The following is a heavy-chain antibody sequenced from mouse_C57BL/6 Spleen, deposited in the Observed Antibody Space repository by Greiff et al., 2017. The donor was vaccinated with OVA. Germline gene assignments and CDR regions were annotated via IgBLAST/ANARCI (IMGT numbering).Heavy chain of an antibody. CDR1: GYTFTSYW. V-gene: IGHV1-52*01. CDR2: IDPSDSET. Sequence: QVQLQQPGAELVRPGSSVKLSCKASGYTFTSYWMHWVKQRPIQGLEWIGNIDPSDSETHYNQKFKDKATLTVDKSSSTAYMQLSSLTSEDSAVYYCARRGVYGNYGGYFDYWGQGTTLTVSS. D-gene: IGHD2-1*01. J-gene: IGHJ2*01. CDR3: ARRGVYGNYGGYFDY.